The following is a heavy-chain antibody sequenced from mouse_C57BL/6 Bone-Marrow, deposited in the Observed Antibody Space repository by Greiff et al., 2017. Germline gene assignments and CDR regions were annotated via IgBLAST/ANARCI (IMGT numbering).Heavy chain of an antibody. Sequence: ESGPGLVKPSQSLSLTCSVTGYSITSGYYWNWIRQFPGNKLEWMGYISYDGSNKYNPSLKNRISITRDTSKNQFFLKLNSVTTEDTATYYCARVGLGWYFDVWGTGTTVTVSS. CDR2: ISYDGSN. D-gene: IGHD4-1*01. CDR3: ARVGLGWYFDV. J-gene: IGHJ1*03. CDR1: GYSITSGYY. V-gene: IGHV3-6*01.